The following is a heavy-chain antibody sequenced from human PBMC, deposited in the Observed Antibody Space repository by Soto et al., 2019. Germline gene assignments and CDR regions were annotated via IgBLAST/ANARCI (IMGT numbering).Heavy chain of an antibody. Sequence: HPGGSLRLSCAASGFTFSNYAMTWVRQAPGKGLEWVSTISGSGRSTYYADSVKGRFTISRDNSKNTLYLQMNSLRAEDTAVYYCAKGEIEVVITYFDYWGQGTRVTVSS. J-gene: IGHJ4*02. CDR1: GFTFSNYA. CDR2: ISGSGRST. D-gene: IGHD3-22*01. V-gene: IGHV3-23*01. CDR3: AKGEIEVVITYFDY.